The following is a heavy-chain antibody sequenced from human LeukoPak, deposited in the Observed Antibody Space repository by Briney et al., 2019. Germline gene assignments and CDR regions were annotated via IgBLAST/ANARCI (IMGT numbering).Heavy chain of an antibody. CDR3: ARELGVRRGLVDY. Sequence: GGSLRLSCAASGFTFSSYAMHWVRQAPGKGLEWVAVISYDGSNKYYADSVKGRFTISRDNSKNTLYPQMNSLRAEDTAVYYCARELGVRRGLVDYGGQGPLVTVPS. CDR1: GFTFSSYA. J-gene: IGHJ4*02. CDR2: ISYDGSNK. V-gene: IGHV3-30-3*01. D-gene: IGHD3-10*01.